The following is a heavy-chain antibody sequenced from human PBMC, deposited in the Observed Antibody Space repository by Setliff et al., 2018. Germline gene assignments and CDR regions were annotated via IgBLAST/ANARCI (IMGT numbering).Heavy chain of an antibody. V-gene: IGHV4-39*07. CDR2: INHSGST. CDR1: GGSISSSSYY. D-gene: IGHD3-3*01. Sequence: ASETLSLTCTVSGGSISSSSYYWGWIRQPPGKGLEWIGEINHSGSTNNNPSLKSRVTISVDTSKNQFSLKLSSVTAADTAVYYCARTYNFWSGYFDYWGQGTLVTVSS. J-gene: IGHJ4*02. CDR3: ARTYNFWSGYFDY.